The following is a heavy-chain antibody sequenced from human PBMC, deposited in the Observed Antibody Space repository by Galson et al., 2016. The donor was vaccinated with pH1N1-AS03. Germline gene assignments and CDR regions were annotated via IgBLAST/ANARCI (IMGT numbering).Heavy chain of an antibody. Sequence: SEYIFTGFYVHWVRQAPGQGLEWMGWINPNNGVTNYAQKFQAWVTMTGDTSISTAYLELYGLKSDDTAVYYCARDPRGPCSSATCATTYYFGMDVWGQGTTVIVSS. J-gene: IGHJ6*02. CDR2: INPNNGVT. CDR3: ARDPRGPCSSATCATTYYFGMDV. D-gene: IGHD2/OR15-2a*01. V-gene: IGHV1-2*04. CDR1: EYIFTGFY.